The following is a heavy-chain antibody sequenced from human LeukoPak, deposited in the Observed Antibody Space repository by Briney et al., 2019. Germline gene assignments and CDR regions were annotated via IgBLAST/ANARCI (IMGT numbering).Heavy chain of an antibody. CDR1: GYTLTGYH. CDR2: INPYSGDT. CDR3: ARDQGSLTRSWYTGY. Sequence: ASVKVSCKASGYTLTGYHIHWVRQAPGQGLEWMGRINPYSGDTNFAQKFQGRVTMTRDTSITTAYMYLSSLTPDDTAVYFCARDQGSLTRSWYTGYWGQGTQVTVSS. D-gene: IGHD6-13*01. J-gene: IGHJ4*02. V-gene: IGHV1-2*06.